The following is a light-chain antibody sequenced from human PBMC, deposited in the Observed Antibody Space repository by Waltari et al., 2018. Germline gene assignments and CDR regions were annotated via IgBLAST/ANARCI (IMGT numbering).Light chain of an antibody. Sequence: EIVLTQSPATLSVSPGERAALSCRASQSVGTYLAWYQQKPGQAPRLLISGASTRATGIPARFNGSGSGMEFTLTITSLQSEDFALYHCQQYFNWPRTFGQGTKVEIK. V-gene: IGKV3-15*01. J-gene: IGKJ1*01. CDR1: QSVGTY. CDR2: GAS. CDR3: QQYFNWPRT.